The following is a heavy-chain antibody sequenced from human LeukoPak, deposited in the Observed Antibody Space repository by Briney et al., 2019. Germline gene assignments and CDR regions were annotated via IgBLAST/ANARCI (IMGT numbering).Heavy chain of an antibody. CDR1: GFTFNSHT. Sequence: GGSLRLSCAASGFTFNSHTMNWVRQAPGKSPEWVTSITSSSTYIYHAVSVQGRFTISRDNAKNSLYLQMNSLRAEDTAVYYCAKFFYDTVAGFYFDYWGQGTLVTVSS. CDR2: ITSSSTYI. V-gene: IGHV3-21*04. CDR3: AKFFYDTVAGFYFDY. D-gene: IGHD6-19*01. J-gene: IGHJ4*02.